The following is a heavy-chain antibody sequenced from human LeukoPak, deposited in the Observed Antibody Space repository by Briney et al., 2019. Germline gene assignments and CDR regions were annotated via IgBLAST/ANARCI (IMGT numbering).Heavy chain of an antibody. Sequence: PSETLSLTCTVSGGSVSSSSYYWGWIRQPPGKGLEWIGSMYYSGSTYYNPSLKSRVTISVDTSKNQFSLKLSSVTAADTAVSYCARRSIAAHTFGYWGQGTLVTVSS. D-gene: IGHD6-6*01. V-gene: IGHV4-39*01. CDR3: ARRSIAAHTFGY. CDR1: GGSVSSSSYY. CDR2: MYYSGST. J-gene: IGHJ4*02.